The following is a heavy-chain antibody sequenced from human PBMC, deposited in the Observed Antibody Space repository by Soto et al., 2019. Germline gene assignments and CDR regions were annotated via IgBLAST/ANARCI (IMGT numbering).Heavy chain of an antibody. CDR1: GGSISSYY. V-gene: IGHV4-59*01. CDR2: IYYSGST. D-gene: IGHD5-12*01. CDR3: ARTVYSGYDSSFAY. Sequence: QVQLQESGPGLVKPSETLSLTCTVSGGSISSYYWSWIRQPPGKGLEWIGYIYYSGSTNYNPSLKSRVTISVDTSKNQFSLKLSSVTAADTAVYYCARTVYSGYDSSFAYWGQGTLVTVSS. J-gene: IGHJ4*02.